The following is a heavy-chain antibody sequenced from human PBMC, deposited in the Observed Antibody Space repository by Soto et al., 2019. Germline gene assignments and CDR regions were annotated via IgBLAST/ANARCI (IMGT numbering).Heavy chain of an antibody. CDR1: GGSFSGYY. CDR2: INHSGST. J-gene: IGHJ5*02. Sequence: SETLSLTCAVYGGSFSGYYWSWIRQPPGKGLEWIGEINHSGSTNYNPSLKSRVTISVDTSKNQFSLKLSSVTAADTAVYYCVRVNLRAHNWFDPWGQGTLVTVSS. V-gene: IGHV4-34*01. CDR3: VRVNLRAHNWFDP.